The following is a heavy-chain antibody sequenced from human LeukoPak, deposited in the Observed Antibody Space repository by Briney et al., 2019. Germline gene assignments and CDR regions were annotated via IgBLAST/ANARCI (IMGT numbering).Heavy chain of an antibody. J-gene: IGHJ4*02. Sequence: ASVKVSCKASGYTFTNYAMHWVRQAPGQGLEWMGIINPSGGSTSYAQKFQGRVTMTRDTSTSTVYMELSSLRSEDTAVYYCARVGGDTAIDYWGQGTLVTVSS. D-gene: IGHD5-18*01. CDR2: INPSGGST. CDR3: ARVGGDTAIDY. CDR1: GYTFTNYA. V-gene: IGHV1-46*01.